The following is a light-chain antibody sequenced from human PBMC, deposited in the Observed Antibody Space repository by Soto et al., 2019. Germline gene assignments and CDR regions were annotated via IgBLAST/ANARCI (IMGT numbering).Light chain of an antibody. CDR1: QDISDY. J-gene: IGKJ3*01. CDR3: QQYDNLPFT. Sequence: DIQLTQSPSSLSASVGDRVTITCQASQDISDYLNWYQHKPGKAPNLLIYDASNLETGVPSRFSGSRSGTDFTFTISNXQPEDIAIYYCQQYDNLPFTFGPGTKVDIK. V-gene: IGKV1-33*01. CDR2: DAS.